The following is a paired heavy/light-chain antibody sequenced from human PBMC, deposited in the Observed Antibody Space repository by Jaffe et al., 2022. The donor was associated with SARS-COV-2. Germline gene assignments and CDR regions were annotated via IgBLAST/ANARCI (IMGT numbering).Heavy chain of an antibody. CDR2: IYWDDDT. Sequence: QITLKESGPTLVKPTQTLTLTCTFSGFSLNISGVGVAWLRQPPGKALEWLALIYWDDDTRYNPSLKSRLTITKDTSKNQVVLTMTNMDPVDTATYYCAHYQAMVRGNWFDPWGQGTLVTVSS. CDR3: AHYQAMVRGNWFDP. CDR1: GFSLNISGVG. J-gene: IGHJ5*02. D-gene: IGHD3-10*01. V-gene: IGHV2-5*02.
Light chain of an antibody. CDR3: MQALQSPFT. Sequence: DIVMTQFPLSLPVTPGEPASISCRSSQSLLHSNGYNYLDWYLQKPGQSPQLLIYLGSNRASGVPDRFSGSGSGTDFTLKISRVEAEDVGLYYCMQALQSPFTFGPGTKVDIK. J-gene: IGKJ3*01. V-gene: IGKV2-28*01. CDR2: LGS. CDR1: QSLLHSNGYNY.